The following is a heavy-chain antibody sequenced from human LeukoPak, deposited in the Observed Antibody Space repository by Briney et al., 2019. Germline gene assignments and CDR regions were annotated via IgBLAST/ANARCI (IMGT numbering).Heavy chain of an antibody. CDR3: ARDNSIADRGWWFDP. CDR2: INPSGSST. V-gene: IGHV1-46*01. CDR1: GYIFTNHY. Sequence: ASVKVSCKASGYIFTNHYMHWVRQAPGQGLEWMGLINPSGSSTLYAEKFRGRIIMARDMSTATDYMELSSLRSEDTAVYYCARDNSIADRGWWFDPWGQGTLVTVSS. J-gene: IGHJ5*02. D-gene: IGHD4-23*01.